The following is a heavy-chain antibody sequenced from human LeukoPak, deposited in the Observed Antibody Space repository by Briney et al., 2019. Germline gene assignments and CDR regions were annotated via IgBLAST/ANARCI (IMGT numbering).Heavy chain of an antibody. D-gene: IGHD1-26*01. CDR3: ARDGGGSYVHADFDY. J-gene: IGHJ4*02. Sequence: SETLSLTCAVYGGSFSGYYWSWIRQPPGKGLEWIGEINHSGSTNYNPSLKSRVTISVDTSKNQFSLKLSSVTAADTAVYYCARDGGGSYVHADFDYWGQGTLVTVSS. CDR2: INHSGST. CDR1: GGSFSGYY. V-gene: IGHV4-34*01.